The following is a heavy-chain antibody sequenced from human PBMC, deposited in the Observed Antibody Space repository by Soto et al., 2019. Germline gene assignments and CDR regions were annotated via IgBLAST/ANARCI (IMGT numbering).Heavy chain of an antibody. J-gene: IGHJ4*02. CDR1: GYTFTSYY. Sequence: QVQLVQSGAEVKNPGASVKVSCKASGYTFTSYYMHWVRQAPGQGLEWMGIINPSGGSTSYAQKCQGGFTMTRDTSTSTVYMELSSRRAEDTAVYYCARGVAAPQDYWGQGTLVTVSS. D-gene: IGHD1-26*01. CDR3: ARGVAAPQDY. V-gene: IGHV1-46*01. CDR2: INPSGGST.